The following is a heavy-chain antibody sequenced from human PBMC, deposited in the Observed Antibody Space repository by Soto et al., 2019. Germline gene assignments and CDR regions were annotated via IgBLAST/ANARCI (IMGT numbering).Heavy chain of an antibody. J-gene: IGHJ6*03. D-gene: IGHD6-6*01. CDR3: ARGRAGSSSNYYYYMDV. CDR2: TYYRSKWYN. Sequence: WVRQAPGQGLEWLGRTYYRSKWYNDYAVSVKSRITINPDTSKNQFSLQLNSVTPEDTAVYYCARGRAGSSSNYYYYMDVWGKGTTVTVSS. V-gene: IGHV6-1*01.